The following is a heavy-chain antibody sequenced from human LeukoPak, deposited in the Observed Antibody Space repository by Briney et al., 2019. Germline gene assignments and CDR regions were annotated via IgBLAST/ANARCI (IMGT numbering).Heavy chain of an antibody. D-gene: IGHD1-14*01. CDR2: IIPIFGTA. CDR3: ARGYGNYYYYYYMDV. CDR1: GGTFSNYA. Sequence: SVKVSCKASGGTFSNYAISWVRQAPGQGLEWMGGIIPIFGTANYAQKFQGRVTITADESTSTAYMELSSLRSEDTAVYYCARGYGNYYYYYYMDVWGKGTTVTVSS. J-gene: IGHJ6*03. V-gene: IGHV1-69*13.